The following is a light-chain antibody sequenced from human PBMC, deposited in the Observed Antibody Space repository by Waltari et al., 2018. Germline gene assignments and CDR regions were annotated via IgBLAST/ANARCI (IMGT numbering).Light chain of an antibody. CDR2: NAS. J-gene: IGKJ2*01. V-gene: IGKV3-11*01. CDR1: QSVSTF. CDR3: QQRYNWPYT. Sequence: ELVLTQSPATLSLSPGEGATLSCRASQSVSTFLAWYQQKPGQAPRLLIYNASNRATGIPASFSGSGSGTDFTLSISSLDPEDFALYYCQQRYNWPYTFGQGSKLEIK.